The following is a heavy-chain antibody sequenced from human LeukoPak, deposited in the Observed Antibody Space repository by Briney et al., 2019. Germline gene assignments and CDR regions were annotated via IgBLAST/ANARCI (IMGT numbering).Heavy chain of an antibody. Sequence: PSETLSLTCTVSGYSISSGYYWGWIRQPPGKGLEWIGIIYHSGSTYYNPSLKSRVTISVDTSKNQFSLKLSSVTAADTAVYYCARGDQGLLGYSGVNFDYWGQGTLVTVSS. CDR2: IYHSGST. CDR1: GYSISSGYY. D-gene: IGHD5-18*01. J-gene: IGHJ4*02. V-gene: IGHV4-38-2*02. CDR3: ARGDQGLLGYSGVNFDY.